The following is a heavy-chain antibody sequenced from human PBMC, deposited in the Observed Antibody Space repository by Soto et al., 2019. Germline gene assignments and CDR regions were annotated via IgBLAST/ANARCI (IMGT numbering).Heavy chain of an antibody. J-gene: IGHJ5*02. Sequence: SETLSLTCAVSGGSVNRGGYSWSWIRQTPGKGLEWLAYIYRTGHTIYNPSLNSRATISLDEPNNQFSLHLSSVTAADTAVYYCDRSIVNPSAMFEHWGQGPLVT. CDR2: IYRTGHT. V-gene: IGHV4-30-2*01. D-gene: IGHD2-2*01. CDR1: GGSVNRGGYS. CDR3: DRSIVNPSAMFEH.